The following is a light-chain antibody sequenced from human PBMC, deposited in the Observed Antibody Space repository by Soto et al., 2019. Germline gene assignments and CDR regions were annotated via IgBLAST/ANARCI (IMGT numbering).Light chain of an antibody. CDR2: EVN. Sequence: ALTQPASLSGSPGQSITISCTGTGSDIGAYDYVSWFQQHPGKAPKLMISEVNNRPSGVSNRFSGSKSGNTAYLTISGLQVEDEAEYFCSSFTTTSTHVFGTGTKVTVL. CDR3: SSFTTTSTHV. V-gene: IGLV2-14*01. J-gene: IGLJ1*01. CDR1: GSDIGAYDY.